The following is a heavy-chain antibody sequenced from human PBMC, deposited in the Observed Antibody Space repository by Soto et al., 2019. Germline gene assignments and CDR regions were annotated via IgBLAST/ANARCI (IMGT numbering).Heavy chain of an antibody. CDR3: ARRVSYSAQGVGWFGS. J-gene: IGHJ5*01. CDR2: IYWANDR. V-gene: IGHV2-5*02. Sequence: QITLKESGPTLVEPTQTLTLTCSFSGFSLTNSGVGVGWFRQAPGKALECLGIIYWANDRRYNPSLKTRLTITQVTSNNGVRHSITYMEPVDTGTYYCARRVSYSAQGVGWFGSWGQGTPVTVS. CDR1: GFSLTNSGVG. D-gene: IGHD2-15*01.